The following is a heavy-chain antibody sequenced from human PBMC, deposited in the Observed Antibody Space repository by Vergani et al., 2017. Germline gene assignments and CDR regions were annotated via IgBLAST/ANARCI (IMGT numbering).Heavy chain of an antibody. Sequence: QVQLVESGGGVVQPGRSLRLSCAASGFTFSSYAMHWVRPAPGKGLEWVAVISYDGSNKYYAESVKGRFTISRDNSKNTLYLQMNSLRAEDTAVYYCARVASGDYVSSFDYWDQGTLVTVSS. D-gene: IGHD4-17*01. V-gene: IGHV3-30-3*01. CDR1: GFTFSSYA. CDR2: ISYDGSNK. CDR3: ARVASGDYVSSFDY. J-gene: IGHJ4*02.